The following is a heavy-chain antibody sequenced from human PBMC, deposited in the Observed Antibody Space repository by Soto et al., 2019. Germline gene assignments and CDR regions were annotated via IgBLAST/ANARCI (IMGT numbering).Heavy chain of an antibody. D-gene: IGHD6-13*01. CDR1: GGSISSYY. J-gene: IGHJ5*02. V-gene: IGHV4-4*07. CDR3: ARAIAATAWFDP. Sequence: SETLSLTCTVSGGSISSYYWSGIRQPAGKGLEWIGRIYTSGSSNYNPSLKSRVTMSVDTSKNQFSLKLSSVTAADTPVYYCARAIAATAWFDPWGQGTLVTVS. CDR2: IYTSGSS.